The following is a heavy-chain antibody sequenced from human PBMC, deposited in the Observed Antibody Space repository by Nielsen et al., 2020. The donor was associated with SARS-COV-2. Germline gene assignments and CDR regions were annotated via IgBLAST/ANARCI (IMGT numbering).Heavy chain of an antibody. D-gene: IGHD4/OR15-4a*01. CDR3: AKDSRATLVGGGGYGFDY. Sequence: WVRQAPGQGLEWMGWINPNSGGTNYAQKFQGWVTMTRDTSISTAYMELSRLRPEDTAFYYCAKDSRATLVGGGGYGFDYWGQGTPVTVSS. J-gene: IGHJ4*02. V-gene: IGHV1-2*04. CDR2: INPNSGGT.